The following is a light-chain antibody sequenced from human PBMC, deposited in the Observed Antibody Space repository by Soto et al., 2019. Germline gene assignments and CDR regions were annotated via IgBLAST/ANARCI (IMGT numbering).Light chain of an antibody. CDR3: QSYDSSLSGYV. CDR1: SSNIGAGYD. V-gene: IGLV1-40*01. CDR2: GNS. J-gene: IGLJ1*01. Sequence: QSVLTQPPSVSGAPGQSVTISCTGSSSNIGAGYDVHWYQQLPGTAPKLLISGNSNRPSGVPDRFSDSRSGTSASLAITGLQAEDEADYYCQSYDSSLSGYVFGTGTKVTVL.